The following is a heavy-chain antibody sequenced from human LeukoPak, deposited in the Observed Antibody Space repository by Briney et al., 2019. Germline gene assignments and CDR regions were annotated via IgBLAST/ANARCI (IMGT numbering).Heavy chain of an antibody. V-gene: IGHV3-20*04. D-gene: IGHD3-22*01. Sequence: PGGSLRLSCAASGFTFNSYSMSWVRQAPGKGLEWVSGINWNGGSTGYADSVKGRFTISRDNAKNTLYLQMNSLRAEDTAVYYCAREGGYYDSSGNGLLDVWGKGTTVTISS. CDR2: INWNGGST. CDR3: AREGGYYDSSGNGLLDV. J-gene: IGHJ6*04. CDR1: GFTFNSYS.